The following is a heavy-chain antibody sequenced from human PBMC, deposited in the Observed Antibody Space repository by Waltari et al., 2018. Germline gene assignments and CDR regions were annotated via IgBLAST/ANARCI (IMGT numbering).Heavy chain of an antibody. J-gene: IGHJ4*02. CDR2: IYPGDSVT. CDR1: GYTFSHYW. Sequence: EVKLVQSGAEVKKPGESLKISCKASGYTFSHYWMAWVRQLPGKGLEWMGIIYPGDSVTRYSPSFQGKVTISADKSTNTAHLEWTSLKASDTAMYYCARSVGAGAVFFFNYWGLGTRVTVSS. D-gene: IGHD1-26*01. V-gene: IGHV5-51*03. CDR3: ARSVGAGAVFFFNY.